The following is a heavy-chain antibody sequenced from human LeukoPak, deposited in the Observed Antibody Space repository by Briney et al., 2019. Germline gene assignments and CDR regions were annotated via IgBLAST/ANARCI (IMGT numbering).Heavy chain of an antibody. CDR3: AREALYCSSTSCYNWFDP. J-gene: IGHJ5*02. D-gene: IGHD2-2*01. V-gene: IGHV4-59*01. Sequence: SETLSLTCTVSGGSISSYYWSWIRQPPGKGLEWIGYIYYSGSTNYNPFLKSRVTISVDTSKNQFSLKLSSVTAADTAVYYCAREALYCSSTSCYNWFDPWGQGTLVTVSS. CDR2: IYYSGST. CDR1: GGSISSYY.